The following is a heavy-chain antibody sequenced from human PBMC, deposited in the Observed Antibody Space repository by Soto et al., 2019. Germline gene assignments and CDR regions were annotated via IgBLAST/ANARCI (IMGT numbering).Heavy chain of an antibody. CDR1: GGSISSYY. J-gene: IGHJ3*02. CDR3: ATWYYYDSSGYYYVDAFDI. D-gene: IGHD3-22*01. V-gene: IGHV4-59*01. CDR2: IYYSGST. Sequence: SETLSLTCTVSGGSISSYYWSWIRQPPGKGLEWIGYIYYSGSTNYNPSLKSRVTISVDTSKDQFSLKLSSVTAADTAVYYCATWYYYDSSGYYYVDAFDIWGQGTMVTVSS.